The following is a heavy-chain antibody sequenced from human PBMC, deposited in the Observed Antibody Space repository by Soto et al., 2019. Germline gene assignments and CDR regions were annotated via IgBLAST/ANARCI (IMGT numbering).Heavy chain of an antibody. J-gene: IGHJ5*02. CDR2: IIPIFGTA. Sequence: ASVKVSCKASGGTFSSYAISWVRQAPGQGLEWMGGIIPIFGTANYAQKFQGRVTITADESTSTAYMELSSLRSEDTAVYYCARGGDYDSSGYYYLPSWFDPWGQGTLVTVSS. CDR3: ARGGDYDSSGYYYLPSWFDP. CDR1: GGTFSSYA. V-gene: IGHV1-69*13. D-gene: IGHD3-22*01.